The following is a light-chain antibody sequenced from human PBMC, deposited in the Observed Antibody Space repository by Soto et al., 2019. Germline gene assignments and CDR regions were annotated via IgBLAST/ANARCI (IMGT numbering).Light chain of an antibody. CDR2: KAS. V-gene: IGKV1-5*03. CDR3: QHYNSYSEA. CDR1: QTISSW. J-gene: IGKJ1*01. Sequence: DIQMTKSPSTLSGSVGYRVTITCRASQTISSWLAWYQQKPGKAPKLLIYKASTLKSGVPSRFSGSGSGTEFTLTISSLQPDDFATYDCQHYNSYSEAFGQRTKVDIK.